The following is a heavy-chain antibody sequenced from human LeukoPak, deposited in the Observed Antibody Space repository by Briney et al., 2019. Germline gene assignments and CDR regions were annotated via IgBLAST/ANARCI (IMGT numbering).Heavy chain of an antibody. CDR1: GGSISSYY. V-gene: IGHV4-59*08. D-gene: IGHD6-13*01. Sequence: KASETLSLTCTVSGGSISSYYWSWIRQPPGKGLEWIGYIYYSGSTNYNPSLKSRVTISVDTSKNQFSLKLSSVTAADTAVYYCARLSYSSSWGYIDYWGQGTLVTVSS. CDR2: IYYSGST. J-gene: IGHJ4*02. CDR3: ARLSYSSSWGYIDY.